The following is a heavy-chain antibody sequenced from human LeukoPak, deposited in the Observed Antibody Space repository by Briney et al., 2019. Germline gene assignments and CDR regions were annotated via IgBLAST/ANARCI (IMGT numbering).Heavy chain of an antibody. CDR2: IYYSGST. V-gene: IGHV4-59*12. CDR3: ASIRGDIVVVPAARMDV. D-gene: IGHD2-2*01. J-gene: IGHJ6*04. Sequence: SETLSLTCTVSGGSISSYYWSWIRQPPGKGLEWIGYIYYSGSTNYNPSLKSRVTISVDTSKNQFSLKLSSVTAADTAVYYCASIRGDIVVVPAARMDVWGKGTTVTVSS. CDR1: GGSISSYY.